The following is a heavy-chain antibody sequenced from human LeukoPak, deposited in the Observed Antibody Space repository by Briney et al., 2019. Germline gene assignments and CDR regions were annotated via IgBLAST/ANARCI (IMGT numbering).Heavy chain of an antibody. CDR2: IRAEGHRT. J-gene: IGHJ4*02. V-gene: IGHV3-23*01. Sequence: SGGSLRLSCRASGFSFTTYSMNWVRQAPGKGLEWVSVIRAEGHRTYYADSVKGRFTISRDNSKNTLYLQMKSLRAEDTAVYYCAKDGERGSYSYFDYWGQGTLVTVSS. D-gene: IGHD1-26*01. CDR3: AKDGERGSYSYFDY. CDR1: GFSFTTYS.